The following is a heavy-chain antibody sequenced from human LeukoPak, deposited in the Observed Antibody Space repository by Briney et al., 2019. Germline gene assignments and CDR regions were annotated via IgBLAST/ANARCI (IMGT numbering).Heavy chain of an antibody. D-gene: IGHD1-26*01. CDR3: ATAVGPTHFDY. CDR1: GFSFNNYA. J-gene: IGHJ4*02. V-gene: IGHV3-30*03. CDR2: ISYDGGDK. Sequence: QAGGSLRLSCAASGFSFNNYAMYWVRQAPGKGLEWVALISYDGGDKYYAESMKGRFTISRDNSKSTLFLQMNSLRAEDTAVYYCATAVGPTHFDYWGQGTLVTVSS.